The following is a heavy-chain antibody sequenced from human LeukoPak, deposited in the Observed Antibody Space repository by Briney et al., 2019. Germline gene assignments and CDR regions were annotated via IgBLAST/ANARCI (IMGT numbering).Heavy chain of an antibody. CDR1: GYSFTSSW. Sequence: GESLKISCKASGYSFTSSWMGWVRQMSGKGLEWMGIIFPHDSDTRYSPSFQGQVTFSADKSTSTVYLQWSSLKAPDTAMYYCARHTSTGSNYWGQGTLVTVSS. V-gene: IGHV5-51*01. D-gene: IGHD1-14*01. CDR3: ARHTSTGSNY. CDR2: IFPHDSDT. J-gene: IGHJ4*02.